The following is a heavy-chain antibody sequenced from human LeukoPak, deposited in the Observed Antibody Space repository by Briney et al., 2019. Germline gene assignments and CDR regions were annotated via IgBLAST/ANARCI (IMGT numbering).Heavy chain of an antibody. CDR2: IRNKAYGGTT. CDR3: TRHGSGFDY. D-gene: IGHD3-10*01. J-gene: IGHJ4*02. Sequence: GGSLRLSCTASGFTFGDYAMSWVRQAPGKGLRWVGFIRNKAYGGTTEYAASVKGGFTISRDDSKSIAYLQMNSLKTEDTAVYYCTRHGSGFDYWGQGTLVTVSS. V-gene: IGHV3-49*04. CDR1: GFTFGDYA.